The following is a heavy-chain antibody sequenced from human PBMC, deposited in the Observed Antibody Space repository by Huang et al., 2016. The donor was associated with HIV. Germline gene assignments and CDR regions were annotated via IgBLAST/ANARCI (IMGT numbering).Heavy chain of an antibody. J-gene: IGHJ4*02. D-gene: IGHD3-22*01. V-gene: IGHV1-8*03. CDR1: GFNFNNYD. CDR3: ARARGFLYDSTGYYSRYYFDS. CDR2: MNPKRGNT. Sequence: QVQLVQSGAEVKKPGASVKVSCKASGFNFNNYDFNWVRQASGQGLEGMGWMNPKRGNTGYAQKFQGRVTITRNTSRTTAYMELRSLRSEDTAVYYCARARGFLYDSTGYYSRYYFDSWGQGTLVTISS.